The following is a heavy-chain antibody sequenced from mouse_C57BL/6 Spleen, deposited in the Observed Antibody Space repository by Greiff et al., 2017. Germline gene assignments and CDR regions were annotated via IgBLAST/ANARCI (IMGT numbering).Heavy chain of an antibody. CDR2: IHPYDSDT. CDR3: AIVNYGNYEGAMDY. CDR1: GYTFTSYW. D-gene: IGHD2-1*01. J-gene: IGHJ4*01. V-gene: IGHV1-74*01. Sequence: VQLQQPGAELVKPGASVKVSCTASGYTFTSYWMNWVQQRPGQGLEWIGRIHPYDSDTNYNQTFKGKATLTVDKSSRTAYMQLSSLTSEDSAVYYCAIVNYGNYEGAMDYWGQGTSGTGAS.